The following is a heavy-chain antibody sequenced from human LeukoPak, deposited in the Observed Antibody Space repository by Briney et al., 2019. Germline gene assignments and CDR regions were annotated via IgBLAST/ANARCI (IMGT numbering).Heavy chain of an antibody. Sequence: GGSLRLSCAASGFTFSSYSMNWVRQAPEKGLEWVSSISSSSSYIYYADSVKGRFTISRDNAKNSLYLQMNSLRAEDTAVYYCARIYYGSGSLDYWGQGTLVTVSS. CDR2: ISSSSSYI. V-gene: IGHV3-21*01. D-gene: IGHD3-10*01. CDR3: ARIYYGSGSLDY. CDR1: GFTFSSYS. J-gene: IGHJ4*02.